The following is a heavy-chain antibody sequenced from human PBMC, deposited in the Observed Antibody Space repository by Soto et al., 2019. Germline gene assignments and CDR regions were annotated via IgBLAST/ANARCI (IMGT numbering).Heavy chain of an antibody. CDR2: ISGSGGST. V-gene: IGHV3-23*01. D-gene: IGHD1-26*01. CDR3: AMFLPWVAELKPFDP. CDR1: GFTFSSYA. Sequence: PGGSLRVSCAASGFTFSSYAMSWGRQALGKGLEWVSAISGSGGSTYCADSVKGRFTISRDNSKNTLYLQMNSLRAEDTAVYYCAMFLPWVAELKPFDPRGRGTLVTVSS. J-gene: IGHJ5*02.